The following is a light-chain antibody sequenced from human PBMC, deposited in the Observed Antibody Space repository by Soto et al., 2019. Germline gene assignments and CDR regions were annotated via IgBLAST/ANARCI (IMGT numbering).Light chain of an antibody. CDR2: GAS. V-gene: IGKV3-15*01. CDR3: QEYNTWPWT. CDR1: QSVNSN. Sequence: ETVMTQSPATLSVSPGERATLSCRASQSVNSNLAWYQQKLGQAPRVLIFGASTRATGIPARFSGSGSGTGFSLTINSLQSEDFAVYYCQEYNTWPWTFGQGTKVDIK. J-gene: IGKJ1*01.